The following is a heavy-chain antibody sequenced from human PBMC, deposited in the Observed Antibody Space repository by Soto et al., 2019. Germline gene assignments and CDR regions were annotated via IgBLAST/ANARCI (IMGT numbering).Heavy chain of an antibody. Sequence: QLQLQESGPGLVKPSETLSLTCTVSGGSISSSSYYWGWIRQPPGKGLEWIGSMYYSGSTYYNPSLKRRVTVSVDTSKNHFSLKLSSVTAADTAMYYCARQPYDSSGYYYGAWGQGTLVTVSS. J-gene: IGHJ5*02. CDR3: ARQPYDSSGYYYGA. D-gene: IGHD3-22*01. CDR1: GGSISSSSYY. V-gene: IGHV4-39*01. CDR2: MYYSGST.